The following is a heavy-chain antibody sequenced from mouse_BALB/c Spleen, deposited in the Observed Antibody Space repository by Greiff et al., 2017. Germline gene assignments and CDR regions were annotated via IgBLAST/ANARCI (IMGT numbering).Heavy chain of an antibody. V-gene: IGHV14-3*02. CDR1: GFNIKDTY. CDR3: ASAPATAFAY. CDR2: IDPANGNT. J-gene: IGHJ3*01. D-gene: IGHD1-2*01. Sequence: EVKLQESGAELVKPGASVKLSCTASGFNIKDTYMHWVKQRPEQGLEWIGRIDPANGNTKYDPKFQGKATITADTSSNTAYLQLSSLTSEDTAVYYCASAPATAFAYWGQGTLVTVSA.